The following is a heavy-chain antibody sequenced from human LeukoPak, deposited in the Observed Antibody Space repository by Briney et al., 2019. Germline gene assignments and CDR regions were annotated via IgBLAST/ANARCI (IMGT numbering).Heavy chain of an antibody. D-gene: IGHD3-16*02. CDR2: IIPIFGTA. J-gene: IGHJ4*02. Sequence: GASVKVSCKASGYTFTSYGISWVRQAPGQGLEWMGRIIPIFGTANYAQKFQGRVTITTDESTSTAYMELSSLRSEDTAVYYCASPGPSDGLKQYYDYVWGSYRLDYWGQGTLVTVSS. CDR3: ASPGPSDGLKQYYDYVWGSYRLDY. V-gene: IGHV1-69*05. CDR1: GYTFTSYG.